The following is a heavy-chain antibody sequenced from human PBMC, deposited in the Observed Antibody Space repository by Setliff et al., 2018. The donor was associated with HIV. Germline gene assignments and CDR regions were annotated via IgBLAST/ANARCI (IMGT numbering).Heavy chain of an antibody. CDR3: ARDHWVAGLDY. CDR1: GFTFSSYW. D-gene: IGHD6-19*01. CDR2: IKQDGSEK. V-gene: IGHV3-7*01. Sequence: GGSMRLSCAASGFTFSSYWMSWVRQAPGKGLEWVANIKQDGSEKYYVDSVKGRFTISRDNAKNSLYLQMNSLRVEDTAVYYRARDHWVAGLDYWGQGTLVTVSS. J-gene: IGHJ4*02.